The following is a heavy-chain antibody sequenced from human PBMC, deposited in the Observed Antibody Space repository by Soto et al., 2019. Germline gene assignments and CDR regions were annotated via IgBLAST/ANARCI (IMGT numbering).Heavy chain of an antibody. D-gene: IGHD3-10*01. CDR2: IRQDGGAQ. CDR1: GFTFTTYW. J-gene: IGHJ5*02. V-gene: IGHV3-7*03. CDR3: VRGGHGSGSYLGSS. Sequence: GGSLRLSCVASGFTFTTYWMSWVRQAPGKGLQWVANIRQDGGAQYYVDSVKGRFTISRDNAKNSVYLQMDSLRVEDTAVYYCVRGGHGSGSYLGSSWGQGILVTVSS.